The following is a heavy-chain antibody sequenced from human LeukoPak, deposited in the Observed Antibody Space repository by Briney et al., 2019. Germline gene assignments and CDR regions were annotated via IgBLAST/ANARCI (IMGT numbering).Heavy chain of an antibody. CDR2: IYYSGTT. CDR1: GGSISSDY. D-gene: IGHD6-13*01. J-gene: IGHJ4*02. Sequence: PSETLSLTCTVSGGSISSDYWSWIRQPPGKGLEWIGYIYYSGTTNYNPSLESRVTISVGTSKNQFSLKLSSVTAADTAVYFCARHSSALYSFFDYWGQGTLVTVSS. CDR3: ARHSSALYSFFDY. V-gene: IGHV4-59*08.